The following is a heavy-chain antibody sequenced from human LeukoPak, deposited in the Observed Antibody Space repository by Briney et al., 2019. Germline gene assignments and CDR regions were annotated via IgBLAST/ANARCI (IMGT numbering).Heavy chain of an antibody. D-gene: IGHD6-13*01. CDR3: ARGQQRYYFDY. CDR2: IYSGGGT. CDR1: GFTVVSNY. J-gene: IGHJ4*02. V-gene: IGHV3-53*01. Sequence: GGSLSLSCAASGFTVVSNYMSWVRQAPGKGLEWVSIIYSGGGTYFADSVKGRFTISRDNSKNTLYLQMNSLRAEDTAVYYCARGQQRYYFDYWGQGTLVTVSS.